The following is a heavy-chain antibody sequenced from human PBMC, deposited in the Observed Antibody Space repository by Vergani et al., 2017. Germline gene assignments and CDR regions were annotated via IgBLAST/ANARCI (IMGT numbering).Heavy chain of an antibody. CDR1: GTSVSSGTHY. J-gene: IGHJ3*01. CDR2: IYTSGST. D-gene: IGHD6-19*01. CDR3: ARDTAVADDVFDL. Sequence: QVQLQESGPGLVRPSETLSLTCSVSGTSVSSGTHYWNWIRQAADNTLEWIGRIYTSGSTDYNPTLRSRITLSLVRSTNQVSLKVSAVTAADTAVYFCARDTAVADDVFDLWGQGTLVSVSA. V-gene: IGHV4-61*02.